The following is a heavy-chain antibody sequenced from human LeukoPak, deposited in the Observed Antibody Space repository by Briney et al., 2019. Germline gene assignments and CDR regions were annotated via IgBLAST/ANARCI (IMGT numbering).Heavy chain of an antibody. V-gene: IGHV7-4-1*02. D-gene: IGHD3-9*01. J-gene: IGHJ4*02. CDR3: ARVSHYDILTGYREFDY. Sequence: ASVKVSCKASGYTFTSYAMNWVRQAPGQGLEWMGWINTNTGNPTYAQGFTGRFVFSLDTSVSTAYLQISSLKAEDTAVYYCARVSHYDILTGYREFDYWGQGTLVTVPS. CDR1: GYTFTSYA. CDR2: INTNTGNP.